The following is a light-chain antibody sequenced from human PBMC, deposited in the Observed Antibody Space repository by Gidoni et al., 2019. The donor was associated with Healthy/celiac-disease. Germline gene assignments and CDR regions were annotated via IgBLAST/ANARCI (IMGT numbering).Light chain of an antibody. Sequence: EIVLTQSPSTLSVSQGERATISCRASQSVSSYLAWYQQKPGKAPKLLIYAASNRATGLPARFSGSGSGTDFTLTISSLEPEDFAVYYCQQRSNWPLTFGGGTKVEIK. CDR1: QSVSSY. J-gene: IGKJ4*01. CDR3: QQRSNWPLT. CDR2: AAS. V-gene: IGKV3-11*01.